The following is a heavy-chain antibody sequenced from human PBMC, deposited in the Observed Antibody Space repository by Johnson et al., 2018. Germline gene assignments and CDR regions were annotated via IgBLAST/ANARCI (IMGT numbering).Heavy chain of an antibody. CDR1: GGSLRSDY. V-gene: IGHV4-59*01. Sequence: VQLQESGPGLVEPSETLSLTCSVSGGSLRSDYWSWIRQPPGKGLEWIGYIYYTGSTNYNPSLKNRDTISVDTSKNQFSLKMSSGTAADTAVYYCARDRQSYFAYYMDVWGKGTTVTVSS. D-gene: IGHD3-10*01. J-gene: IGHJ6*03. CDR3: ARDRQSYFAYYMDV. CDR2: IYYTGST.